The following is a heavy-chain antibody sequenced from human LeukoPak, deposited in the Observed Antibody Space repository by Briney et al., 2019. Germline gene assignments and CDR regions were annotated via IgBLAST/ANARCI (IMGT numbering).Heavy chain of an antibody. CDR3: VRLRRNNDRSGYYYYYDY. CDR2: ISVRSNYR. CDR1: GYTFSDFS. D-gene: IGHD3-22*01. V-gene: IGHV3-21*01. J-gene: IGHJ4*02. Sequence: GSLTLSCAASGYTFSDFSVNWVRQAPGKGLEWVSSISVRSNYRYYADSVRGRFTISRDDARDSLLLQMNSLRAEDTAVYFCVRLRRNNDRSGYYYYYDYWGQGTLVTVSS.